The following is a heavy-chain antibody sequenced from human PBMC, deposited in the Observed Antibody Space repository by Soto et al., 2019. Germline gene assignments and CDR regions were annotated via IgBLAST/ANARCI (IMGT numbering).Heavy chain of an antibody. D-gene: IGHD3-22*01. CDR2: INHSGGT. Sequence: TMPVTSNVDNESCIAHDWGWSGQKPGKGLEWIGEINHSGGTSCNPSLKSRVTISVDPSKSQFSLKLTSVTAADRAVYYCARGSVDPIDSSGFYKYWGQATVVTVYS. V-gene: IGHV4-34*01. CDR1: NESCIAHD. CDR3: ARGSVDPIDSSGFYKY. J-gene: IGHJ4*02.